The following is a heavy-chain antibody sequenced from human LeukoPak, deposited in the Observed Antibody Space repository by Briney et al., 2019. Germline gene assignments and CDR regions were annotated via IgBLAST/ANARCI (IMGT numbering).Heavy chain of an antibody. J-gene: IGHJ3*02. V-gene: IGHV4-4*07. D-gene: IGHD2-15*01. Sequence: KSSETLSLTCTVSGGSISSYYWSWIRQPAGKGLEWIGRIYTSGSTNYNPSLKSRVTMSVDTSKNQFSLKLSSVTAADTAVYYCARDPLGYCSGGSCHDAFDIWGQGTMVTVSS. CDR2: IYTSGST. CDR1: GGSISSYY. CDR3: ARDPLGYCSGGSCHDAFDI.